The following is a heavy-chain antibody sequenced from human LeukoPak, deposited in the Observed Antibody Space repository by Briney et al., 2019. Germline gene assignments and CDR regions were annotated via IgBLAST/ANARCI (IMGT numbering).Heavy chain of an antibody. CDR2: IYYSGST. CDR3: ARDRGYYDSSGYYPWAFDI. J-gene: IGHJ3*02. Sequence: SETLSLTCTVSGDSISSGNYWSWIRQPPGKGLEWIGYIYYSGSTYYNPSLKSRVTISVDTSKNQFSLKLSSVTAADTAVYYCARDRGYYDSSGYYPWAFDIWGQGTMVTVSS. D-gene: IGHD3-22*01. V-gene: IGHV4-30-4*01. CDR1: GDSISSGNY.